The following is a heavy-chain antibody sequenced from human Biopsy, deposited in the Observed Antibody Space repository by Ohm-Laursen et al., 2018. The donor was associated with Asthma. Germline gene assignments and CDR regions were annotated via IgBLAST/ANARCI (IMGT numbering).Heavy chain of an antibody. D-gene: IGHD3-3*02. CDR1: GFTFGDYW. Sequence: GQTLSLTCAASGFTFGDYWMSWVRQAPGKGLEWVANIKHDGTEKNHVDSLKGRFTISRDNAKNSLYLQMNSLRAEDTAVYYCARTFHFWSPYHAEHYQLWGQGTLVTVPS. CDR2: IKHDGTEK. V-gene: IGHV3-7*01. J-gene: IGHJ1*01. CDR3: ARTFHFWSPYHAEHYQL.